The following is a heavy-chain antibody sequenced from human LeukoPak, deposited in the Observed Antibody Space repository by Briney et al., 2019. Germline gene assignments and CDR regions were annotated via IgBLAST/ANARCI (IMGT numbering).Heavy chain of an antibody. CDR3: GGGGASDI. CDR1: GFTFSGYA. D-gene: IGHD3-16*01. V-gene: IGHV3-73*01. CDR2: IRSKTNNYAT. Sequence: GGSLRLSCAASGFTFSGYAMQWVRQASGEGLEWVGRIRSKTNNYATAYAASVKGRFNISRDDSKNTAYLQMSSLRTEDTAVYYCGGGGASDIWGQGTMVTVSS. J-gene: IGHJ3*02.